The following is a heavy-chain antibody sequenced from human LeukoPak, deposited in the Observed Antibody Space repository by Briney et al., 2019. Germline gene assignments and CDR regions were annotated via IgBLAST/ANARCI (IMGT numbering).Heavy chain of an antibody. D-gene: IGHD5-18*01. CDR1: GFILSDYS. V-gene: IGHV3-48*04. J-gene: IGHJ6*03. CDR3: AREPRYSHYYLDV. Sequence: GGTLRLSCAASGFILSDYSVSWVRQAPGKGLEWISYISCHSTAVYYADSVMGRFTISRDNAKDSLYLQMNSLSAEDTAVYYCAREPRYSHYYLDVWGEGTTVIVSS. CDR2: ISCHSTAV.